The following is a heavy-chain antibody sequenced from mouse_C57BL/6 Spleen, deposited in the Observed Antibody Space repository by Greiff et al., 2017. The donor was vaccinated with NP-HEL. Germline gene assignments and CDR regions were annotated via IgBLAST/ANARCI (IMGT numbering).Heavy chain of an antibody. CDR3: ARVEGLRQAAWFAY. Sequence: EVKLMESGPGLVKPSQSLSLTCSVTGYSITSGYYWNWIRQFPGNKLEWMGYISYDGSNNYNPSLKNRISITRDTSKNQFFLKLNSVTTEDTATYYCARVEGLRQAAWFAYWGQGTLVTVSA. CDR1: GYSITSGYY. J-gene: IGHJ3*01. D-gene: IGHD2-4*01. CDR2: ISYDGSN. V-gene: IGHV3-6*01.